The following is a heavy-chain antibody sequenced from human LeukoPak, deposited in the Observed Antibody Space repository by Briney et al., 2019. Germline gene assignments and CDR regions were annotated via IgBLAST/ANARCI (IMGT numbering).Heavy chain of an antibody. CDR2: ISYSGST. D-gene: IGHD3-3*01. V-gene: IGHV4-59*01. CDR1: GGSISSYY. J-gene: IGHJ4*02. Sequence: SETLSLTCTVSGGSISSYYWSWIRQPPGKGLEWIGYISYSGSTTYNPSLKSRVTISVDTSKNQFSLKLSSVTAADTAVYYCARVASQDYDFWSGYSYYFDYWGQGTLVTVSS. CDR3: ARVASQDYDFWSGYSYYFDY.